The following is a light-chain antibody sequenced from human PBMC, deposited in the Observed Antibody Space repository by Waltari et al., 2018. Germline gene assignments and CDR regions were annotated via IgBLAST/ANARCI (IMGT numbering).Light chain of an antibody. Sequence: DIQMTQSPSSLSASVGDRVTITCRASQGISIYLAWYQQKPGKVPKLLIYAASTLQSGVSSRFSGSGSGTDFTLTISSLQPEDVATYYCQKYNSVPLTFGGGTKVEIK. CDR3: QKYNSVPLT. V-gene: IGKV1-27*01. J-gene: IGKJ4*01. CDR1: QGISIY. CDR2: AAS.